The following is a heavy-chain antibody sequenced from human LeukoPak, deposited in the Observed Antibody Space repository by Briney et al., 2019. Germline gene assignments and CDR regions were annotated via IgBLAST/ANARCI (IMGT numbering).Heavy chain of an antibody. CDR2: IIPIFGTA. J-gene: IGHJ3*02. Sequence: SVKVSCKASGGTFSSYAISWVRQAPGQGLEWMGGIIPIFGTANYAQKFQGRVTITADESTSTAYMELSSLRSEDTAVYYCARDAYNSDAFDIWGQGTMVTVSS. CDR1: GGTFSSYA. CDR3: ARDAYNSDAFDI. D-gene: IGHD5-24*01. V-gene: IGHV1-69*13.